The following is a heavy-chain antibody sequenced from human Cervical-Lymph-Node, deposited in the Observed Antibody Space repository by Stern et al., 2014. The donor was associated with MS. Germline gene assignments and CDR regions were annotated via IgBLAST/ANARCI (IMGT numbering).Heavy chain of an antibody. CDR2: IIPIFCIA. D-gene: IGHD1-26*01. CDR1: GGTFSSYA. CDR3: ARGELKEGLVRGMDV. Sequence: VQLVESGAEVKKPGSSVKVSCKASGGTFSSYAISWVRQAPGQGLEGMGRIIPIFCIANYAQKFQGRVTITADESTSTAYMELSSLRSEDTAVYYCARGELKEGLVRGMDVWGQGTTVTVSS. J-gene: IGHJ6*02. V-gene: IGHV1-69*18.